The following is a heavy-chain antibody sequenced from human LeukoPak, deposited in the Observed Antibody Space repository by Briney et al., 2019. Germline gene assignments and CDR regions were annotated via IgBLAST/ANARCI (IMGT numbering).Heavy chain of an antibody. J-gene: IGHJ4*02. CDR3: ATLSDY. CDR1: GFTFSTFA. CDR2: ISYDGSDK. Sequence: PGGSLRLSCAASGFTFSTFAMHWVRQAPGKGLEWVAVISYDGSDKYYADSVEGRFTISRDNSKNTLYLQVNSLRAEDTAVYYCATLSDYWGQGTLVTVSS. V-gene: IGHV3-30*03.